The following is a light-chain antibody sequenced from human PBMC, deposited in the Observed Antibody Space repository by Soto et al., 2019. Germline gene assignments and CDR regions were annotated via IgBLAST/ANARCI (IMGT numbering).Light chain of an antibody. Sequence: EMVMTQSPATLSVSPRERVTLSCRASESVHRNLAWYQQKPGQGPSLLIYYASTRATGVPDRFTGSGSGTDFTLTISSLQSEDFGVYHCQHYSNWPPTFGPGTKVEIK. CDR3: QHYSNWPPT. V-gene: IGKV3-15*01. CDR1: ESVHRN. J-gene: IGKJ3*01. CDR2: YAS.